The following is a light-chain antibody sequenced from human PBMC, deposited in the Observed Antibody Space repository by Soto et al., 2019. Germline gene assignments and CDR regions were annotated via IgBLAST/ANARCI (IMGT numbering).Light chain of an antibody. J-gene: IGKJ5*01. Sequence: EYVWTQSPGGLSLSHGERATIACRASQSVGTYLAWYQLKPGQAPRHLIYDVSNRAAGIPGRFSGSGSGTDFTLTISSLEPEDFAVYYCQQGSDWPITSAPRARLEIK. CDR3: QQGSDWPIT. CDR2: DVS. CDR1: QSVGTY. V-gene: IGKV3-11*01.